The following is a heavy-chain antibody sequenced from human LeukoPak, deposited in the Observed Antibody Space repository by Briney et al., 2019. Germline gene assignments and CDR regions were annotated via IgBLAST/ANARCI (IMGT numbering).Heavy chain of an antibody. CDR1: GYSSPTNW. D-gene: IGHD3-10*01. Sequence: GESLKISCKGFGYSSPTNWIGWVRQMPGKGLEWMGIIYPGDSDTTYSPSFQGQVTISADRSLSTAYLQWSSLKASDTAMYYCARLRGSGKNDAFDIWGQGTMVTVSS. J-gene: IGHJ3*02. V-gene: IGHV5-51*01. CDR2: IYPGDSDT. CDR3: ARLRGSGKNDAFDI.